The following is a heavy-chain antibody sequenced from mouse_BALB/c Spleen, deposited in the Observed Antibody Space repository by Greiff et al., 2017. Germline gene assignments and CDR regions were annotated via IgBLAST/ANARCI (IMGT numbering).Heavy chain of an antibody. D-gene: IGHD3-3*01. Sequence: EVHLVESGGGLVQPKGSLKLSCAASGFTFNTYAMHWVCQAPGKGLEWVARIRSKSNNYATYYADSVKDRFTISRDDSQSMLYLQMNNLKTEDTAMYYCVRGGDEGFAYWGQGTLVTVSA. V-gene: IGHV10-3*03. CDR2: IRSKSNNYAT. J-gene: IGHJ3*01. CDR3: VRGGDEGFAY. CDR1: GFTFNTYA.